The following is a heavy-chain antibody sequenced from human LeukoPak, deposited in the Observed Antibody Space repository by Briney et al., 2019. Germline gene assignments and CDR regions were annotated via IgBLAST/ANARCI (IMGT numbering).Heavy chain of an antibody. Sequence: PSQTLSLTCTVSGGSISSGDYYWSWIRQPPGKGLEWIGYIYYSGSTYYNTSLKSRVTISVDTSKNQFSLKLSSVTAADTAVYYCARGIVLMVYALAPRSGFDPWGQGTLVTVSS. J-gene: IGHJ5*02. CDR3: ARGIVLMVYALAPRSGFDP. V-gene: IGHV4-30-4*08. D-gene: IGHD2-8*01. CDR2: IYYSGST. CDR1: GGSISSGDYY.